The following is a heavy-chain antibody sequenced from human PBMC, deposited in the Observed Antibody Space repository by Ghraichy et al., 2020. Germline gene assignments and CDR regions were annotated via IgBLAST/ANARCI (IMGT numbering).Heavy chain of an antibody. CDR3: ARDLMGRMDV. Sequence: SLNISCTVSGGSISSGDYYWSWIRQPPGKGLEWIGYIYYSGSTYYNPSLKSRVTISVDTSKNQFSLKLSSVTAADTAVYYCARDLMGRMDVWGQGTTVTVSS. CDR2: IYYSGST. V-gene: IGHV4-30-4*01. CDR1: GGSISSGDYY. J-gene: IGHJ6*02. D-gene: IGHD3-10*01.